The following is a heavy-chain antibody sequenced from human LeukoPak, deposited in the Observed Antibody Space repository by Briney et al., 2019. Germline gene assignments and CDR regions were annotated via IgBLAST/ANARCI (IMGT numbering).Heavy chain of an antibody. CDR2: INAGNGNT. CDR3: AAGHYDFWSGYYLLDY. J-gene: IGHJ4*02. V-gene: IGHV1-3*01. Sequence: GASVKVSCKASGYTFTSYAMHWVRQAPGQRLEWMGWINAGNGNTKYSQKFQGRVTITRDTSASTAYMELSSLRSEDTAVYYCAAGHYDFWSGYYLLDYWGQGTLVTVFS. CDR1: GYTFTSYA. D-gene: IGHD3-3*01.